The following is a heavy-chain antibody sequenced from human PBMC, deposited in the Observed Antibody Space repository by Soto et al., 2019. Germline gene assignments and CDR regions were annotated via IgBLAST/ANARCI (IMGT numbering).Heavy chain of an antibody. Sequence: QVQLQESGPGLVKPSQTLSLICTVSGGSISSGDYYWTWIRQPPGKGLEWIGCIYYSGATFYNPSLQSRLSISIDTSKNRFSLNLSSVTAAYTAVYYCARPPTPLRATDAFDIWGQGTSVIVSS. CDR3: ARPPTPLRATDAFDI. D-gene: IGHD4-4*01. CDR1: GGSISSGDYY. V-gene: IGHV4-30-4*08. CDR2: IYYSGAT. J-gene: IGHJ3*02.